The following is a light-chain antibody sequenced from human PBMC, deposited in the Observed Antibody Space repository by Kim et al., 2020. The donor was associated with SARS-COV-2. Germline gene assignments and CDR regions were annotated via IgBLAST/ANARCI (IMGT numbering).Light chain of an antibody. CDR1: NIGSKS. V-gene: IGLV3-21*04. J-gene: IGLJ3*02. CDR3: QAWDSSGDHLV. CDR2: YDS. Sequence: SYELTQPPSVSVAPGKTARITCGGNNIGSKSVHWYQQKPGQAPVLVIYYDSNRPSGIPERFSGSNSGTTATLTISRVQAEDEADYYCQAWDSSGDHLVF.